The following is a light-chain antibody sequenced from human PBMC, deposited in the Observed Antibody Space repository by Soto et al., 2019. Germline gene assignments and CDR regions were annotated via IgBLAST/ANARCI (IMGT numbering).Light chain of an antibody. CDR1: QSVRSY. CDR3: QQRSNWLLT. J-gene: IGKJ4*01. V-gene: IGKV3-11*01. CDR2: DTS. Sequence: EIVLTQSPATLSLSPGERATLSCRASQSVRSYLAWYQQKPGQAPMLLIYDTSNRATGIPARFSGSGSGTDFNLTLSSLEPEDFAVYYCQQRSNWLLTFGGGTKVEIK.